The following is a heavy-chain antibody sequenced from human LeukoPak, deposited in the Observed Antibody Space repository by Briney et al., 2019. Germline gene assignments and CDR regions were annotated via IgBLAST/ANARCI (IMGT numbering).Heavy chain of an antibody. J-gene: IGHJ5*02. CDR1: GGSISSGGYS. Sequence: PSQTLSLTCAVSGGSISSGGYSWSWIRQPPGKGLEWIGSIYYSGSTYYNPSLKSRVTISVDTSKNQVSLKLSSVTAADTAVYYCARPDKYDFWFDPWGQGTLVTVSS. V-gene: IGHV4-30-2*03. CDR3: ARPDKYDFWFDP. D-gene: IGHD3-3*01. CDR2: IYYSGST.